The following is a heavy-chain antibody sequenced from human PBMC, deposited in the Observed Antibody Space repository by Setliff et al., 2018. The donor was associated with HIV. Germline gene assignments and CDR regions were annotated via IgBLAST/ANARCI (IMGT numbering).Heavy chain of an antibody. J-gene: IGHJ4*02. V-gene: IGHV1-18*04. CDR2: ISAYNLNT. CDR3: ARAYYHDSSGYQGFDY. Sequence: EASVKVSCKASGYTFTGYYMHWVRQAPGQGLEWMGWISAYNLNTNYAQKFQGRVTMTTDTSASTGYMELRSLRSDDTAVYYCARAYYHDSSGYQGFDYWGQGTLVTVSS. CDR1: GYTFTGYY. D-gene: IGHD3-22*01.